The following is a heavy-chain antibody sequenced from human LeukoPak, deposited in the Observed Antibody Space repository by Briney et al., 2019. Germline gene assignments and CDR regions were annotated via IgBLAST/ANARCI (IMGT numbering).Heavy chain of an antibody. D-gene: IGHD4-23*01. V-gene: IGHV4-61*02. CDR1: GGSISSGSYY. J-gene: IGHJ4*02. CDR2: VYTSGST. CDR3: AREAGGNSCFDY. Sequence: NPSQTLSLTCTVSGGSISSGSYYWSWIRQPAGKGLEWIGRVYTSGSTDYSPSLKSRVTISVDASKNQFSLRLSSVTAADTAVYYCAREAGGNSCFDYWGQGTLVTVSS.